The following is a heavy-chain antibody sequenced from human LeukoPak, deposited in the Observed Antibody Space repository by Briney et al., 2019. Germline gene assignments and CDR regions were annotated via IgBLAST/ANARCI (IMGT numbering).Heavy chain of an antibody. CDR3: ARASYYYDSSGYPGYYFDY. J-gene: IGHJ4*02. CDR2: INPNSGGT. D-gene: IGHD3-22*01. CDR1: GYIFTDYY. V-gene: IGHV1-2*02. Sequence: ASVKVSCKASGYIFTDYYMHWVRQAPGQGLEWMGWINPNSGGTNYAQKFQGRVTMTRDTSISTAYMELSRLRSDDTAVYYCARASYYYDSSGYPGYYFDYWGQGTLVTVSS.